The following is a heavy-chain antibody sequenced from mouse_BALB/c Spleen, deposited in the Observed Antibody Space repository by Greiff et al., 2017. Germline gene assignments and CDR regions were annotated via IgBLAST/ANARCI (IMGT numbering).Heavy chain of an antibody. CDR1: GYAFTNYW. CDR3: ARGGYYDYDRGFDY. V-gene: IGHV1-63*01. D-gene: IGHD2-4*01. J-gene: IGHJ2*01. Sequence: QVQLQQSGAELVRPGTSVKISCKASGYAFTNYWLGWVKQRPGHGLEWIGDIYPGSGNTYYNEKFKGKATLTADKSSSTAYMQLSSLTSEDSAVYFCARGGYYDYDRGFDYWGQGTTLTVSS. CDR2: IYPGSGNT.